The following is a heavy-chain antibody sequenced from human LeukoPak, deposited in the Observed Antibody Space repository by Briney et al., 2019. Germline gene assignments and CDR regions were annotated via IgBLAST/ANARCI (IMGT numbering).Heavy chain of an antibody. Sequence: GSLRLSCAASGFTFNSYWLNWGRQAPGKELEWVANIKRDGSEKYYVDSVKGRFTISRDNAKNSLDLQMNSLRVEDTAVYYCARLGPASSGWPESFDYWGQGTLVTVSS. D-gene: IGHD6-19*01. CDR2: IKRDGSEK. V-gene: IGHV3-7*03. CDR1: GFTFNSYW. CDR3: ARLGPASSGWPESFDY. J-gene: IGHJ4*02.